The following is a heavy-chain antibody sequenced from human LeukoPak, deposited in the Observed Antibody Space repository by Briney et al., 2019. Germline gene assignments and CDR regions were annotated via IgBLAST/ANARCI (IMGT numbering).Heavy chain of an antibody. CDR1: GFTFSSYS. Sequence: GGSLRLSCAASGFTFSSYSMNWVRQAPGKGLEWVSSISSSSSYIYYADSVKGRFTISRDNAKNSLYLQMNSLRAEDTAVYYCARDNEAVAGLPSFDYWGQGTLVTVSS. CDR2: ISSSSSYI. CDR3: ARDNEAVAGLPSFDY. D-gene: IGHD6-19*01. V-gene: IGHV3-21*01. J-gene: IGHJ4*02.